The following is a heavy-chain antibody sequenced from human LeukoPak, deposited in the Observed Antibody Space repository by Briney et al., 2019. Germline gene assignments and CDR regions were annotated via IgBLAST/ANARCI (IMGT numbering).Heavy chain of an antibody. J-gene: IGHJ4*02. D-gene: IGHD5-24*01. V-gene: IGHV3-48*01. CDR3: ARDYKYAFDN. CDR1: GLTFSSYA. CDR2: IGISSGNT. Sequence: GGSLRLSCAASGLTFSSYAMNWVRQAPGKGLEWISYIGISSGNTKYADSVKGRFTISGDKARNSLYLQMNSLRVEDTAVYYCARDYKYAFDNWGQGTLVTVSS.